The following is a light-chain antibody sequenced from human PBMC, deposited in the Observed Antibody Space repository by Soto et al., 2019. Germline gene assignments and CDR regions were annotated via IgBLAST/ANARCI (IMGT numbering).Light chain of an antibody. CDR1: QNIREY. J-gene: IGKJ1*01. CDR3: QESYTTPWT. Sequence: DIQMTQSPSSLSASVGDRVTITCRASQNIREYLNWYQQKPGSAPQLLISGASTLQSGVPLRFSGSGSGTDFTLTISNLQPEDVGSYICQESYTTPWTFGRGTNLEI. CDR2: GAS. V-gene: IGKV1-39*01.